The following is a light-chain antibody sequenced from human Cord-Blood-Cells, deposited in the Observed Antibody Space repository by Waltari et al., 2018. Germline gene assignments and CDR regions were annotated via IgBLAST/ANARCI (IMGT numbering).Light chain of an antibody. CDR3: QQYDNLPPFT. J-gene: IGKJ3*01. Sequence: DIQMTQSPSSLSASVGDRVTITCQASQDISNYLNWYQQKPGKAPKLLIYDASNLETGVPSRFIGSRSWTDFTVTISSLQPQDIATYYCQQYDNLPPFTFGPGTKVDIK. V-gene: IGKV1-33*01. CDR2: DAS. CDR1: QDISNY.